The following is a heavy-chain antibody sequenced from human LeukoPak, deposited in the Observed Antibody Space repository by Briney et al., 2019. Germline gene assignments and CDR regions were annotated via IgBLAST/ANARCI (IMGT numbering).Heavy chain of an antibody. Sequence: ASVKVSCKASGGTFSSYAISWVRQAPGQGLEWMGGIIPIFGTANYAQKFQGRVTITADESTSTAYMELSSLRSEDTAVYYCARGTLQTYSGYDARDTEFDYWGQGTLVTVSS. J-gene: IGHJ4*02. D-gene: IGHD5-12*01. CDR1: GGTFSSYA. CDR2: IIPIFGTA. CDR3: ARGTLQTYSGYDARDTEFDY. V-gene: IGHV1-69*01.